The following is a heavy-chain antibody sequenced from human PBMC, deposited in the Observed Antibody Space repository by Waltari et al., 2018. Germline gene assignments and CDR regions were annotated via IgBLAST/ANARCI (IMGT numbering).Heavy chain of an antibody. J-gene: IGHJ4*02. D-gene: IGHD1-20*01. CDR3: ATPFYNWDDPLHS. CDR2: ITVGEDT. V-gene: IGHV3-23*01. CDR1: GITFSNYA. Sequence: EVQLLESGGDLVPPGGSLRLSCAASGITFSNYAINWVRLAPGTGRAGVSAITVGEDTYYADSVKCRFTISRDTSKDSVHLQMNGLRAEDTAIYYCATPFYNWDDPLHSWGQGTLVTVSS.